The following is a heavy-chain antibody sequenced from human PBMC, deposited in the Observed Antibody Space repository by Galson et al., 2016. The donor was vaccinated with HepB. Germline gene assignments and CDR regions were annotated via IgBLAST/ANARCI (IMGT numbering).Heavy chain of an antibody. CDR2: INAGNGNT. CDR1: GYTFSTYA. V-gene: IGHV1-3*01. J-gene: IGHJ4*02. Sequence: CKASGYTFSTYAMHWVRQAPGQRLEWMGWINAGNGNTKYSQKFQGRVTITRDTSASTAYMELSSLRSEDTAVYYCTRDLHPTEQLLWFGELLKYWGQGTLVTVSS. D-gene: IGHD3-10*01. CDR3: TRDLHPTEQLLWFGELLKY.